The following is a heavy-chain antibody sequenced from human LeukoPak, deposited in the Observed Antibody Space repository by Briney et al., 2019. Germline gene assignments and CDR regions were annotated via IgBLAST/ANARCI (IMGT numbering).Heavy chain of an antibody. J-gene: IGHJ4*02. CDR1: GGSISSSNW. V-gene: IGHV4-4*02. D-gene: IGHD1-26*01. Sequence: KTSETLSLTCAVSGGSISSSNWWSWVRQPPGKGLEWIGEIYHSGSTNYNPSLKSRVTISVDTSKNQFSLKLSSVTAADTAVYYCAREVGALASSMARYFDYWGQGTLVTVSS. CDR3: AREVGALASSMARYFDY. CDR2: IYHSGST.